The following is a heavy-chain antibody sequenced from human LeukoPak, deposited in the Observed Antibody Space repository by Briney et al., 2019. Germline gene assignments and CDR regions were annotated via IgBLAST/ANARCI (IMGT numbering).Heavy chain of an antibody. J-gene: IGHJ4*02. D-gene: IGHD6-19*01. CDR1: GSSFSDFY. Sequence: GGSLRLSCVASGSSFSDFYTSWIRQAPGKGLEWVSYISSNSSSSVYYADSVKGRFTISRDNAKNSLYLQMNSLRAEDTAVYYCARPPYNSGWYYFDYWGQGTLVTVSS. V-gene: IGHV3-11*04. CDR2: ISSNSSSSV. CDR3: ARPPYNSGWYYFDY.